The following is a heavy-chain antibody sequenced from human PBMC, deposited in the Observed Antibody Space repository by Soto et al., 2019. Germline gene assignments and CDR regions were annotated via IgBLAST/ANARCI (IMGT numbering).Heavy chain of an antibody. CDR1: GFSLTTFGVG. J-gene: IGHJ4*02. D-gene: IGHD2-15*01. CDR2: IYWNDDK. CDR3: VHRVLAGQQIDY. Sequence: QITLRESGPTLVKPTQTLTLTCTFSGFSLTTFGVGVGWIRQPPGKALEWLAFIYWNDDKRYSSFLNNRLTITSDTSKNQVVLAVTDMDPVDTAPYYCVHRVLAGQQIDYWGQGTLVTVSS. V-gene: IGHV2-5*01.